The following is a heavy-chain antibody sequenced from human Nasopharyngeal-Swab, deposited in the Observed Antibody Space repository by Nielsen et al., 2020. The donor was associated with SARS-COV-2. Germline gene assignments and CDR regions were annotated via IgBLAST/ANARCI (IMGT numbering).Heavy chain of an antibody. Sequence: GGSLRLFCAASGFTFSNAWMSWVRQAPGKGLEWVGRIKSKTDGGTTDYAAPVKGRFTISRDDSKNTLYLQMNSLKTEDTAVYYCTTGGRWELRPIDYWGQGTLVTVSS. J-gene: IGHJ4*02. CDR2: IKSKTDGGTT. D-gene: IGHD1-26*01. CDR3: TTGGRWELRPIDY. CDR1: GFTFSNAW. V-gene: IGHV3-15*01.